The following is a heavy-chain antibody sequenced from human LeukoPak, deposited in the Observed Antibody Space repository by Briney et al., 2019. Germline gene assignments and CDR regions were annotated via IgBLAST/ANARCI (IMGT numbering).Heavy chain of an antibody. CDR2: ISSSGSTI. CDR3: ARRVVTAIRDAFDI. J-gene: IGHJ3*02. Sequence: PGGSLRLSCAASGFTFSDYYMTWIRQAPGKGLEWVSYISSSGSTIYYADSVKGRFTIFRDNAKNSLYLQMNSLRAEDTAVYYCARRVVTAIRDAFDIWGQGTMVTVSS. D-gene: IGHD2-21*02. CDR1: GFTFSDYY. V-gene: IGHV3-11*01.